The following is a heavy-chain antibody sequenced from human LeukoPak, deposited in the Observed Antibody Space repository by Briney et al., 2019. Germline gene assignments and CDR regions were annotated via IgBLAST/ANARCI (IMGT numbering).Heavy chain of an antibody. Sequence: GGSLRLSCAASGFAFGGSGMHWVRQAPGKGLEWVAVISYDGSNKFYADSVKGRFTISRDNSKNTLDLQLNSLRAEDTAVYYCAKVAYRSSYWGQGTLVTVSS. CDR2: ISYDGSNK. D-gene: IGHD6-6*01. CDR1: GFAFGGSG. CDR3: AKVAYRSSY. V-gene: IGHV3-30*18. J-gene: IGHJ4*02.